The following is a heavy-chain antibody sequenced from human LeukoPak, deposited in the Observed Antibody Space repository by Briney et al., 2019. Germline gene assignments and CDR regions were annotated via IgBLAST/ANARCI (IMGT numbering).Heavy chain of an antibody. V-gene: IGHV3-23*01. J-gene: IGHJ6*02. CDR3: VKGLIAVAGTASGMDV. CDR2: ISGSGGST. Sequence: PRGSLRLSCAASGFSFSSYAMSWVRQAPGKGLEWVSAISGSGGSTYYADSVKGRFTISRDNSKNTLYLQMNSLRAEDTAVYYCVKGLIAVAGTASGMDVWGQGTTVTVSS. D-gene: IGHD6-19*01. CDR1: GFSFSSYA.